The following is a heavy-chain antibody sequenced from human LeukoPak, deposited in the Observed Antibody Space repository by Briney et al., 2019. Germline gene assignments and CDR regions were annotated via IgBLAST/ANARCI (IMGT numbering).Heavy chain of an antibody. V-gene: IGHV3-7*01. D-gene: IGHD2-15*01. Sequence: GGSLRLSCAASGFTFSSYWMSWVRQAPGKGLEWVVNIKQDGSEKYYVDSVKGRFTISRDNAKNSLYLQMNSLRAEDTAVYYCARDRVVVVAATPPFSYYYGMDVWGQGTKVTVSS. CDR3: ARDRVVVVAATPPFSYYYGMDV. CDR1: GFTFSSYW. CDR2: IKQDGSEK. J-gene: IGHJ6*02.